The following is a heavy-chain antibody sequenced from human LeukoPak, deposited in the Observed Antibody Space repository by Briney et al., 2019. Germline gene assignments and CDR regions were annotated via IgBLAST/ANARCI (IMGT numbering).Heavy chain of an antibody. D-gene: IGHD3-22*01. CDR2: INWNGGST. Sequence: GGSLRLSCAASGFTFDDYGMSWVRQAPGKGLEWVSGINWNGGSTGYADSVKGRFTISRDNAKNSLYLQMNSLRAEDTAVYYCARGTLWYYYDRSGYYYFDYWGQGTLVTVSS. V-gene: IGHV3-20*04. CDR1: GFTFDDYG. J-gene: IGHJ4*02. CDR3: ARGTLWYYYDRSGYYYFDY.